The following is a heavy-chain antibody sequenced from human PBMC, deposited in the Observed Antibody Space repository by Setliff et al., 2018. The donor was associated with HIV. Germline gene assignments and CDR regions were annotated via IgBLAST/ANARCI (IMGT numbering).Heavy chain of an antibody. Sequence: PSETLSLTCTVSGASISSGGYAWSWIRQHPGKGLEWIGYIYYNGNDYYNPSLERRVTISINTSKNQFSLKMTSVTAADRAVYYCARWYTTGRGWFDPWGQGTLVTVSS. J-gene: IGHJ5*02. CDR3: ARWYTTGRGWFDP. CDR1: GASISSGGYA. V-gene: IGHV4-31*03. D-gene: IGHD6-25*01. CDR2: IYYNGND.